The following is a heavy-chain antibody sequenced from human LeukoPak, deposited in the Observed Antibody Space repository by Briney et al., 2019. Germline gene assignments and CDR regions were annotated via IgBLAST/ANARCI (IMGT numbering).Heavy chain of an antibody. CDR1: GGSISSFY. J-gene: IGHJ3*02. V-gene: IGHV4-4*07. D-gene: IGHD3-3*01. Sequence: SETLSLTCTVSGGSISSFYWTWIRQPTGKGLEWVGRIYNTGTTDYNPSLKSRVTMSVDRSKNQFPMKLSSVTAADTAVYYCARGRFLDAFDIWGQGTMVTVSS. CDR2: IYNTGTT. CDR3: ARGRFLDAFDI.